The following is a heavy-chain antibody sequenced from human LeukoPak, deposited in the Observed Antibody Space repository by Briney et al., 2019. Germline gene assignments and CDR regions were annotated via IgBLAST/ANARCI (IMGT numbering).Heavy chain of an antibody. V-gene: IGHV3-30*01. Sequence: GVSLRLSCAASGFTFSSYAMHWVRQAPGKGLEWVAVISYDGSNKYYADSVKGRFTISRDNSKNTLYLQMNSLRAEDTAVYYCARVLAYWGQGTLVTVSS. CDR2: ISYDGSNK. J-gene: IGHJ4*02. CDR3: ARVLAY. CDR1: GFTFSSYA.